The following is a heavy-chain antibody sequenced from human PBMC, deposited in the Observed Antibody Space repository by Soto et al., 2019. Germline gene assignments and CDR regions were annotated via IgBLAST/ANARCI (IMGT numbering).Heavy chain of an antibody. CDR1: GGSIGSGGYS. J-gene: IGHJ4*02. D-gene: IGHD4-17*01. V-gene: IGHV4-30-2*01. Sequence: SETLSLTCAVSGGSIGSGGYSWSWIRQPPGKGLEWIGYIYHSGSTYYNPSLKSRVTISVDRSKNQFSLKLSSVTAADTAVYYCARDSLYGDYFDYWGQGTLVTVSS. CDR2: IYHSGST. CDR3: ARDSLYGDYFDY.